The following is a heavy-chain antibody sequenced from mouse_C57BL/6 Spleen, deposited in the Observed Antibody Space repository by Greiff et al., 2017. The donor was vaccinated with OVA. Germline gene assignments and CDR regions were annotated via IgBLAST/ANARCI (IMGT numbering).Heavy chain of an antibody. CDR3: ARYYEDDGGYFDY. V-gene: IGHV5-4*03. J-gene: IGHJ2*01. CDR1: GFTFSSYA. Sequence: EVKLMESGGGLVKPGGSLKLSCAASGFTFSSYAMSWVRQTPEKRLEWVATISDGGSYTYYPDNVKGRFTISRDNAKNNLYLQMSHLKAEDTAMYYCARYYEDDGGYFDYWGQGTTLTVSS. CDR2: ISDGGSYT. D-gene: IGHD2-4*01.